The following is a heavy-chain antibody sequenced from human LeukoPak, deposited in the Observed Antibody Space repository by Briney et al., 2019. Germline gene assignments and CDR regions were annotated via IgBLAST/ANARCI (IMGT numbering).Heavy chain of an antibody. D-gene: IGHD5-18*01. CDR1: GFTFSSYA. CDR3: AKEGYRSSLYFYALHV. V-gene: IGHV3-23*01. Sequence: GGSLRLSCAASGFTFSSYAMSWVRQAPGKGLEWVSAISGSGGSTYYADSVKGRFTISRDNSKNTLYLQMNSLRSQDTAVYYCAKEGYRSSLYFYALHVWGQGTTVTVSS. J-gene: IGHJ6*02. CDR2: ISGSGGST.